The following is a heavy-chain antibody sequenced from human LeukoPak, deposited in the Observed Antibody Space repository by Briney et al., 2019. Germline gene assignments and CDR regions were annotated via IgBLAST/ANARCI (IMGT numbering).Heavy chain of an antibody. Sequence: PGGSLRLSCAASGFIFSSYGMNWVRQAPGKGLEWVSVISASGGTTYYADSVKGRFTISRDNSKNTLHLQMNSLRAEDTAVYYCASGMTLRFLEWLSSWGQGTLVTVSS. D-gene: IGHD3-3*01. V-gene: IGHV3-23*01. CDR2: ISASGGTT. CDR3: ASGMTLRFLEWLSS. J-gene: IGHJ5*02. CDR1: GFIFSSYG.